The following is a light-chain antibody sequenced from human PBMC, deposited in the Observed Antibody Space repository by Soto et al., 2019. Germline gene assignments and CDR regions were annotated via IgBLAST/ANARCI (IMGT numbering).Light chain of an antibody. V-gene: IGKV3-15*01. CDR3: QQYNNWPPLT. CDR2: GAS. Sequence: EIVMTQSPATLYVSAGERATLSCRASQSVTSNLAWYQQKPGQAPRLLIYGASTRATSIPARFSGSGSGTEFTLTISSLQSEDFAVYYCQQYNNWPPLTFGGGTKVEIK. J-gene: IGKJ4*01. CDR1: QSVTSN.